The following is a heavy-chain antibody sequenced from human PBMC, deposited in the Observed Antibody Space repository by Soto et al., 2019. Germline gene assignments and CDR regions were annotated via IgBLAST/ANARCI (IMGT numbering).Heavy chain of an antibody. Sequence: ASVKVSCKASGYTFTSYDINWVRQATGQGLEWMGWMNPNSGNTGYAQKFQGRVTMTRNTSISTAYMELSSLRSEDTAVYYCAMLTGTPDAFDIWGQGTMVTVSS. V-gene: IGHV1-8*01. D-gene: IGHD3-9*01. J-gene: IGHJ3*02. CDR1: GYTFTSYD. CDR3: AMLTGTPDAFDI. CDR2: MNPNSGNT.